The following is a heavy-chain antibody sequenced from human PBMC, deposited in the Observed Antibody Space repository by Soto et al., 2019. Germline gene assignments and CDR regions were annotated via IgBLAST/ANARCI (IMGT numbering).Heavy chain of an antibody. CDR2: ISNDGRRK. CDR3: ARVATAMTYDF. CDR1: GFSLSTNT. J-gene: IGHJ4*02. Sequence: GGSLRLSCAASGFSLSTNTMHWVRQVPGKGLEWVASISNDGRRKYYADFVKGRFTISRDTANNILYLEMNSLRAEDTSLYYCARVATAMTYDFWGQGTQVTVS. D-gene: IGHD2-21*02. V-gene: IGHV3-30*04.